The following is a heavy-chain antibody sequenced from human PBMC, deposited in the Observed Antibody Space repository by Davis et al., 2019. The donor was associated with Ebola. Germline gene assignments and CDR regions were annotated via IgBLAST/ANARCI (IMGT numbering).Heavy chain of an antibody. D-gene: IGHD6-6*01. J-gene: IGHJ4*02. V-gene: IGHV3-30*03. CDR1: GFTFSSYG. CDR2: IFFDGSET. CDR3: VRDFFEFSSSSFSDS. Sequence: GGSLRLSCAASGFTFSSYGMHWVRQAPGKGPEWLTYIFFDGSETFYADSVKGRFTISRDNSKNTLYLQMGRLRSDDTAMYYCVRDFFEFSSSSFSDSWGQGTLVTVSS.